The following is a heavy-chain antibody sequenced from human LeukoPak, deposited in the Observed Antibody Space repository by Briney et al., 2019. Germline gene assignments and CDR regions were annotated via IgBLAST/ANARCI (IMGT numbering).Heavy chain of an antibody. J-gene: IGHJ4*02. CDR2: IYYSGST. D-gene: IGHD6-13*01. CDR1: GGSISSSSYY. V-gene: IGHV4-39*01. Sequence: SETLSLTCTVSGGSISSSSYYWGWIRQPPGKGLEWIGSIYYSGSTYYNPSLMSRVTISVDTSKNQFSLKLSSVTAADTAVYYCSGPYSSSWYETYWGQGTLVTVSS. CDR3: SGPYSSSWYETY.